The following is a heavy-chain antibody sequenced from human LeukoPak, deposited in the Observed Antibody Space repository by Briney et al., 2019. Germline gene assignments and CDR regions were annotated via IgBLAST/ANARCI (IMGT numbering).Heavy chain of an antibody. CDR3: ARDQPVNYYDSSGYYSEGDY. D-gene: IGHD3-22*01. V-gene: IGHV1-18*01. CDR1: GYTFTSYG. Sequence: GASVKVSCKASGYTFTSYGISWVRQAPGQGLEWMGWISAYNGNTNYAQKLQGRVTMTTDTSTSTAYVELRSLRSDDTAVYYCARDQPVNYYDSSGYYSEGDYWGQGTLVTVSS. J-gene: IGHJ4*02. CDR2: ISAYNGNT.